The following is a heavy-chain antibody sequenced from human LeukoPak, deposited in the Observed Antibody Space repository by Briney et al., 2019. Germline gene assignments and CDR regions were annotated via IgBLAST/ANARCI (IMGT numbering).Heavy chain of an antibody. CDR1: GGSFSGYY. CDR2: INHSGST. Sequence: SETLSLTCAVYGGSFSGYYWSWIRQPPGKGLEWIGEINHSGSTNYNPSLKSRVSISVDTSKNQFSLKLSSVTAADTAVYYCARGIVATMAFDYWVQGTLVTVSS. V-gene: IGHV4-34*01. D-gene: IGHD5-12*01. CDR3: ARGIVATMAFDY. J-gene: IGHJ4*02.